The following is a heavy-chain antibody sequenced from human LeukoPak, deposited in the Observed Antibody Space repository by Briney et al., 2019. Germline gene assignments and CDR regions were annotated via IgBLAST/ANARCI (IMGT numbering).Heavy chain of an antibody. D-gene: IGHD5-12*01. J-gene: IGHJ4*02. CDR1: GFTFSSYG. CDR2: ISGSGGST. Sequence: GGSLRLSCAASGFTFSSYGISWVRQAPGKGLEWVSAISGSGGSTYYADSVKGRFTISRDNSKNTLYLQMNSLRAEDTAVYYCAKDHAVASNDYWGQGTLVTVSS. V-gene: IGHV3-23*01. CDR3: AKDHAVASNDY.